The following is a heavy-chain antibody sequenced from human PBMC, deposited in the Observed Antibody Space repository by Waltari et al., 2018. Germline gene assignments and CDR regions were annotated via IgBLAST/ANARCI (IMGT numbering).Heavy chain of an antibody. CDR1: GYTFTSPI. CDR2: INPGHGNT. D-gene: IGHD2-15*01. J-gene: IGHJ5*02. V-gene: IGHV1-3*01. CDR3: ARPLEDCGGGSCYYDRWFDP. Sequence: QVQLVQSGAEVKKPGASVKVSCKASGYTFTSPIIHWPRQAPGQSLEWMGRINPGHGNTQYSQKFQDRVTITRDTSASTAYVELSSLTSEDTAIYYCARPLEDCGGGSCYYDRWFDPWGQGTLVTVSS.